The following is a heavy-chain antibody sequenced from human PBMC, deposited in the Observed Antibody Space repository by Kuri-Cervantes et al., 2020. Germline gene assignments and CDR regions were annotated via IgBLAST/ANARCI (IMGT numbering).Heavy chain of an antibody. Sequence: ASVKVSCKASGYTFTSYGISGVRQAPGQGLEWMGWISAYNGDTNYAQKLQGRVTMTTDTSTSTAYMELRSLRSDDTAVYYCARDDYRVGTDAFDIWGQGTMVTVSS. CDR1: GYTFTSYG. J-gene: IGHJ3*02. D-gene: IGHD4-11*01. V-gene: IGHV1-18*01. CDR2: ISAYNGDT. CDR3: ARDDYRVGTDAFDI.